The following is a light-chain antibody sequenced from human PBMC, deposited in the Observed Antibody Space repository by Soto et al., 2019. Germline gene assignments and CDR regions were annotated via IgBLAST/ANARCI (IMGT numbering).Light chain of an antibody. CDR2: AAS. J-gene: IGKJ1*01. Sequence: EVVLTQSPGTLSLSPGERATLSCWASQTITSNYLAWYQQKPGQPPRLLIFAASNRATGIPDRFIGSGSGTDFTLTISRLEPEDFAVYYCLQYSELPKTFGQGTKVEIK. CDR3: LQYSELPKT. CDR1: QTITSNY. V-gene: IGKV3-20*01.